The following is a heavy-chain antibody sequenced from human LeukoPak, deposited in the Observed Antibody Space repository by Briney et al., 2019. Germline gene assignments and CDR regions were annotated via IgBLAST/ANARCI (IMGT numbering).Heavy chain of an antibody. CDR3: ARDIRVTAAAGFNWFDP. CDR2: IYYSGST. CDR1: GGSISSSSYY. V-gene: IGHV4-39*07. Sequence: KSSETLSLTCTVSGGSISSSSYYWGWIRQPPGKGLEWIGSIYYSGSTYYNPSLKSRVTISVDTSKNQFSLKRSSVTAADTAVYYCARDIRVTAAAGFNWFDPWGQGTLVTVSS. J-gene: IGHJ5*02. D-gene: IGHD6-13*01.